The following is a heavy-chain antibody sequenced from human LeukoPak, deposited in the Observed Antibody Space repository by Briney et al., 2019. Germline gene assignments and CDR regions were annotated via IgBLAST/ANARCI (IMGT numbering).Heavy chain of an antibody. CDR3: TTMTTVTTTDY. CDR1: GFTYSNAW. Sequence: GGSLRLSCAASGFTYSNAWMSWVRQGPGKGLEWVGRIKSKTDGGTTDYAAPVKGRFTISRDDSKNTLYLQMNSLKTEDTAVYYCTTMTTVTTTDYWGQGTLVTVSS. J-gene: IGHJ4*02. D-gene: IGHD4-11*01. CDR2: IKSKTDGGTT. V-gene: IGHV3-15*01.